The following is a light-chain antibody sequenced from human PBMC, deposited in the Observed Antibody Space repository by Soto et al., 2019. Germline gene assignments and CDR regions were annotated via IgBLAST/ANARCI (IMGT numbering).Light chain of an antibody. CDR2: DVS. V-gene: IGLV2-14*03. Sequence: QSALTQPASVSGSPGQSITISCIGTSSDVGGYNYVSWYQQHPGRAPKLLIYDVSYRPSGVSNRFSGSKSGNTASLTISGLQAEDEADYYCSSYTTSSTLLFGGGTKLTVL. CDR3: SSYTTSSTLL. J-gene: IGLJ2*01. CDR1: SSDVGGYNY.